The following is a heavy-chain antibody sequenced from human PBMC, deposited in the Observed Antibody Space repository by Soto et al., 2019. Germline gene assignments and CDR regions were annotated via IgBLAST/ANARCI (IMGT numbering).Heavy chain of an antibody. CDR3: AKDWGGYCSGGSCED. Sequence: EVQLLESGGGLVQRGGSLRLSCAASGFTVSSYAMSWVRQAPGKGLEWVSAISGSGGSTYYADSVKGRFTISRDNSKNTLYLQMNSLRAEDTAVYYCAKDWGGYCSGGSCEDWGQGTLVTVSS. CDR1: GFTVSSYA. V-gene: IGHV3-23*01. D-gene: IGHD2-15*01. J-gene: IGHJ4*02. CDR2: ISGSGGST.